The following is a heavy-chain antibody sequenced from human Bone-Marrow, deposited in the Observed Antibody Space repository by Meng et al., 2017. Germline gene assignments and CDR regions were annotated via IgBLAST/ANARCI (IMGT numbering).Heavy chain of an antibody. CDR3: ARGSPPSPIYFDY. V-gene: IGHV3-23*01. CDR1: GFTFSNYA. D-gene: IGHD2-15*01. CDR2: ISTSGRIT. J-gene: IGHJ4*02. Sequence: ESLKISCRASGFTFSNYAMNWVRQAPGKGLEWVSVISTSGRITYYADSVKGRFTISRDNSQNTVHLQMNSLRAEDTAVYYCARGSPPSPIYFDYWGQGTLVTVSS.